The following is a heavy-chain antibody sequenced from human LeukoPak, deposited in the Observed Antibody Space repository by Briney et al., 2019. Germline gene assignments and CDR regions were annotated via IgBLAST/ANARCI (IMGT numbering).Heavy chain of an antibody. J-gene: IGHJ4*02. Sequence: SETLSLTCTVSGGSISSYYWSWIRQPPGKGLEWIGYIYYSGSTNYNTSLKSRVTISVDTSKNQFSLKLSSVTAADTAVYYCASRFRSGSYSGAEYYFDYWGQGTLVTVSS. CDR1: GGSISSYY. CDR3: ASRFRSGSYSGAEYYFDY. D-gene: IGHD1-26*01. CDR2: IYYSGST. V-gene: IGHV4-59*01.